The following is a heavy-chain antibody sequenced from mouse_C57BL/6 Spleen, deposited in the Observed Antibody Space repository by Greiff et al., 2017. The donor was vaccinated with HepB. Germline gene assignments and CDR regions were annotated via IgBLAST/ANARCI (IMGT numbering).Heavy chain of an antibody. Sequence: EVQRVESGGGLVQPGGSLKLSCAASGFTFSDYYMYWVRQTPEKRLEWVAYISNGGGSTYYPDTVKGRFTISRDNAKNTLYLQMSRLKSEDTAMYYCARQGGYWYFDVWGTGTTVTVSS. CDR2: ISNGGGST. V-gene: IGHV5-12*01. CDR1: GFTFSDYY. CDR3: ARQGGYWYFDV. J-gene: IGHJ1*03.